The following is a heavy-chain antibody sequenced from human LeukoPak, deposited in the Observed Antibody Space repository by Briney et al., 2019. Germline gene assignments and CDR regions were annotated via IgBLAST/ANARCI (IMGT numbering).Heavy chain of an antibody. J-gene: IGHJ4*02. CDR2: IYNDGTT. CDR3: TKTGSPWD. D-gene: IGHD7-27*01. Sequence: GGSLRLSCAASGFTVITSFMSWVRQAPGKGLEWVSVIYNDGTTYYADSVKGRFTISRDNPKNTLYLQMNILRAEDTAVYYCTKTGSPWDWGQGTQVTVSS. V-gene: IGHV3-53*01. CDR1: GFTVITSF.